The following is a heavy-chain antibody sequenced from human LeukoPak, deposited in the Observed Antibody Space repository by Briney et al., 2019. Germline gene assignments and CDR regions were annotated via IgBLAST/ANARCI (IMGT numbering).Heavy chain of an antibody. V-gene: IGHV3-21*01. Sequence: GGSLRLSCAASGFTFSDYSMNWVRQAPGKGLEWVSCIDSSSTYIYYADSVKGRFTISRDNAKNSVYLQMNSLRAEDTAVYYCAEGAASKAYWCQGTLVTVSS. D-gene: IGHD2-15*01. CDR3: AEGAASKAY. CDR2: IDSSSTYI. CDR1: GFTFSDYS. J-gene: IGHJ4*02.